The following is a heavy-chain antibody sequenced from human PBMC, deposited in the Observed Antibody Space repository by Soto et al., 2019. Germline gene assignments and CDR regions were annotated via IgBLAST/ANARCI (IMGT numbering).Heavy chain of an antibody. V-gene: IGHV3-72*01. D-gene: IGHD3-9*01. CDR3: VRAGTGYQLDY. CDR1: GFTFSDHY. CDR2: IRNKANSYTA. J-gene: IGHJ4*02. Sequence: EVQLVESGGTLVQPGGSLRLSCAASGFTFSDHYMDWVRQASGKGLEWVGRIRNKANSYTAEYAASVKGRFTISRDDSKNSLYFQMKSLKIEDTALYYCVRAGTGYQLDYWGQGTLVTVSS.